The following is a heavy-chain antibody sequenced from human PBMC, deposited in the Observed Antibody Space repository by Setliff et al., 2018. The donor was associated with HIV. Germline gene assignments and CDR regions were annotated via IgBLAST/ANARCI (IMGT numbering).Heavy chain of an antibody. CDR2: ISWNSGSI. J-gene: IGHJ3*02. CDR1: GFTFDDYA. CDR3: ARYALAVPGYHNAFDI. V-gene: IGHV3-9*01. Sequence: GGSLRLSCAASGFTFDDYAMHWVRQAPGKGLEWVSGISWNSGSIGYADSVKGRFTISRDNSKNTLYLQMNSLRAEDTAVYYCARYALAVPGYHNAFDIWGQGTMVTVSS. D-gene: IGHD6-19*01.